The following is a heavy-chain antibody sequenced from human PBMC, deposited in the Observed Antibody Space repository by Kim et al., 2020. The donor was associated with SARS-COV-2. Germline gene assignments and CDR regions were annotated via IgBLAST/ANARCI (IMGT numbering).Heavy chain of an antibody. J-gene: IGHJ3*02. V-gene: IGHV4-34*01. Sequence: SETLSLTCAVYGGSFSGYYWSWIRQPPGKGLEWIGEINHSGSTNYNPSLKSRVTISVDTSKNQFSLKLSSVTAADTAVYYCVNVTTRGGAFDIWGQGTMV. D-gene: IGHD4-17*01. CDR2: INHSGST. CDR1: GGSFSGYY. CDR3: VNVTTRGGAFDI.